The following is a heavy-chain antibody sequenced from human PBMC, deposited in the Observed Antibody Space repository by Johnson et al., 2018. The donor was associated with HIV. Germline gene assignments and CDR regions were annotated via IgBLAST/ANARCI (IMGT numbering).Heavy chain of an antibody. CDR1: GFTFSSYD. Sequence: VQLVESGGGLVQPGGSLRLSCAASGFTFSSYDMYWVRQTTGKGLEWVSVIYSGGSTYYADSVKGRFTISRDNSKNTLYLQMNSLRAEDTAVYYCAREGAAAGPTDAFDIWGQGTMVTVSS. D-gene: IGHD6-13*01. CDR2: IYSGGST. V-gene: IGHV3-66*02. J-gene: IGHJ3*02. CDR3: AREGAAAGPTDAFDI.